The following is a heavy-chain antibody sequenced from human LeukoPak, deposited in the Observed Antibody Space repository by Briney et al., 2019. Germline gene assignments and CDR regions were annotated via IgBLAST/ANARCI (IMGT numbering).Heavy chain of an antibody. V-gene: IGHV3-23*01. D-gene: IGHD5-12*01. CDR3: AIGPPYGGYSD. Sequence: GGSLRLSCAASGFTFTTYAMTWVRQAPGKGPEWVSTVNGSGGRTYYADSPKGRFTISRDNSKNTLYLQMNSLRPEDTAVYYCAIGPPYGGYSDWGQGTLVTVLS. CDR1: GFTFTTYA. CDR2: VNGSGGRT. J-gene: IGHJ4*02.